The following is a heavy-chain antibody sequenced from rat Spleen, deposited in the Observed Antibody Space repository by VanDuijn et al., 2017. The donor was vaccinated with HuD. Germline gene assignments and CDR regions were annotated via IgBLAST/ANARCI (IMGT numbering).Heavy chain of an antibody. J-gene: IGHJ2*01. Sequence: QVQLKESGPGLVQPSQTLSLTCIVSGFSLTDYSVQWVRQPPGKGLEWMGRIQSGGTTDYNSALKSRLSISRDTSTSQVFLKMNSLQTEDTGIYFCTRRDYFDYWGHVVMVTVSS. CDR3: TRRDYFDY. V-gene: IGHV2-19*01. CDR1: GFSLTDYS. CDR2: IQSGGTT.